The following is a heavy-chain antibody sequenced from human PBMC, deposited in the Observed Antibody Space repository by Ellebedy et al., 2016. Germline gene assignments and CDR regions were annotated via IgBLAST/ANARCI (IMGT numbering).Heavy chain of an antibody. CDR2: ISGSGGTT. Sequence: GGSLRLSCAASGFTFSTFAMNWVRQAPGKGLEWVSVISGSGGTTYYADSVKGRFTISRDNSKNTLYLNMNSLRAEDTAVHYCARDTLWFGELSYYFDYWGQGTLVTVSS. J-gene: IGHJ4*02. V-gene: IGHV3-23*01. CDR3: ARDTLWFGELSYYFDY. D-gene: IGHD3-10*01. CDR1: GFTFSTFA.